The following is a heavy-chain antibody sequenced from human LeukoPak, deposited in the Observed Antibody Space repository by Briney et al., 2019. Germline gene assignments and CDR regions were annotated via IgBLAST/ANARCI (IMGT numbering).Heavy chain of an antibody. CDR2: IYYSGAA. V-gene: IGHV4-30-4*07. Sequence: PSETLSLTCGVSGDSISSDGHSWSWIRQPPGKGLEWVGYIYYSGAAYHNPSLKSRLALSVDTSNNQFSLRLRSVTAADTAVYYCVRGVGGEYFYFDRWGQGALVTVSA. D-gene: IGHD1-26*01. CDR3: VRGVGGEYFYFDR. CDR1: GDSISSDGHS. J-gene: IGHJ4*02.